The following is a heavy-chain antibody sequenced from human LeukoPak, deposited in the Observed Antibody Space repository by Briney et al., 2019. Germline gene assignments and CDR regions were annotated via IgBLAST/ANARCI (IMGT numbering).Heavy chain of an antibody. CDR1: GFTFSRNW. Sequence: GGSLRLSCAAPGFTFSRNWMHWVRQAPGKGLVWVSRINSDGSITNYADSVKGRFTISRDNAKNTLYLQMSSLRAEDTAVYYCAKIDAYWGQGTLVTVSS. CDR2: INSDGSIT. J-gene: IGHJ4*02. CDR3: AKIDAY. V-gene: IGHV3-74*01.